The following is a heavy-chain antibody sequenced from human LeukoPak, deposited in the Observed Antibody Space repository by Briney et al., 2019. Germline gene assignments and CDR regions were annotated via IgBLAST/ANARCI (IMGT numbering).Heavy chain of an antibody. J-gene: IGHJ4*02. Sequence: GGSLRLSCAASGFTFSSYAMSWVRQAPGKGLEWVSAISGSGGSTYYADSVKGRFTIPRDNSKDTLYLQMNSLRAEDTAVYYCAKDAGGAVVVVVEPYWGQGTLVTVSS. V-gene: IGHV3-23*01. CDR2: ISGSGGST. D-gene: IGHD2-15*01. CDR1: GFTFSSYA. CDR3: AKDAGGAVVVVVEPY.